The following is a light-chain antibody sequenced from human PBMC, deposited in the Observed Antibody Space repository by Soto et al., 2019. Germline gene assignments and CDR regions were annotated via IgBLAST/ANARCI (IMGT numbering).Light chain of an antibody. CDR1: SSDVGGYNY. CDR3: SSYAGSNNWV. V-gene: IGLV2-8*01. J-gene: IGLJ2*01. CDR2: EVT. Sequence: QSALTQPPSASGSPGQSVTISCTGTSSDVGGYNYVSWYQQYPGRAPKLMIYEVTKRPSGVPDRFSGSKSGNTASLTVSGLQAEDEADYYCSSYAGSNNWVFGGGTKAHRP.